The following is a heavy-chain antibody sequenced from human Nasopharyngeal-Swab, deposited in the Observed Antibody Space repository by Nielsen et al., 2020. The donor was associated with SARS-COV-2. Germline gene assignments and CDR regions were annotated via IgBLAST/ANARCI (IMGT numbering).Heavy chain of an antibody. CDR1: GGSISSSRDY. V-gene: IGHV4-39*07. D-gene: IGHD6-13*01. J-gene: IGHJ6*02. CDR2: IYYSGST. Sequence: AETLSRTCTGSGGSISSSRDYWGWIRQPPGKGLEWSGSIYYSGSTYYNPSLTSRVTISVDTSKNQFSLKLSSVTAADTAVYYCVCSSWYGDYYYYYGMDVWGQGTTVTASS. CDR3: VCSSWYGDYYYYYGMDV.